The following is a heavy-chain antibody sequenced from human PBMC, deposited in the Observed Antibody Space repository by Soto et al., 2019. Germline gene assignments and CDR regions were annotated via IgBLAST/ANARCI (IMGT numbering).Heavy chain of an antibody. D-gene: IGHD3-3*01. V-gene: IGHV4-34*01. CDR1: GGSFCGYS. J-gene: IGHJ6*02. CDR3: ARAWCDSWSPTYYGLDV. CDR2: INHSGTT. Sequence: LSLTCVVHGGSFCGYSWPWLRQPPGKALERIGEINHSGTTDYNPALKSRVTMSVDTSKNQLSLRVAAVTAVDTSVYYCARAWCDSWSPTYYGLDVWGQGTTVTVSS.